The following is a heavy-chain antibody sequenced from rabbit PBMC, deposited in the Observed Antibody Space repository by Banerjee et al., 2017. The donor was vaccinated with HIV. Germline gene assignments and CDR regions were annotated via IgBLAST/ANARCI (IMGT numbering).Heavy chain of an antibody. CDR3: ARAQSGAISYGFNL. CDR1: GFSFSYKYV. D-gene: IGHD6-1*01. V-gene: IGHV1S45*01. CDR2: INTSSGNT. J-gene: IGHJ4*01. Sequence: QEQLEESGGDLVKPGRSLTLTCTASGFSFSYKYVMCWVRQAPGKGLEWIACINTSSGNTVYASWAKGRFTISKTSSTTVTLQMTSLTAADTATYFCARAQSGAISYGFNLWGPGTLVTVS.